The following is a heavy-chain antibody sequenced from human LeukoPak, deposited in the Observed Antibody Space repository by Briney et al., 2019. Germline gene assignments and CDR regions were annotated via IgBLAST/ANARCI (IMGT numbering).Heavy chain of an antibody. D-gene: IGHD3-3*01. V-gene: IGHV3-7*01. CDR3: ARDLHLKVRFLEWTRHYYYGMDV. CDR2: IKQDGSEK. CDR1: GFTFSSYW. Sequence: PGGSLRLSCAASGFTFSSYWMSWVRQAPGKGLEWVANIKQDGSEKYYVDSVKGRFTISRDNAKNSLYLQMNSLRAEDTAVYYCARDLHLKVRFLEWTRHYYYGMDVWGQGTTVTVSS. J-gene: IGHJ6*02.